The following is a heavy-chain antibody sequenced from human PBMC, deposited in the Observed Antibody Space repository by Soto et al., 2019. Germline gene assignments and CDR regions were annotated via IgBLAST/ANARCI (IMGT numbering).Heavy chain of an antibody. J-gene: IGHJ3*02. CDR3: ARDRMDIVVVLVFDGTWYLRAFAI. CDR2: ISAYNGNT. CDR1: GYTFTSYG. V-gene: IGHV1-18*01. D-gene: IGHD2-2*03. Sequence: ASVKVSCKASGYTFTSYGISWVRQAPGQGLEWMGWISAYNGNTNYAQKLQGRVTMTTDTSTSTAYMELRSLRSDDTAVYYCARDRMDIVVVLVFDGTWYLRAFAICVQDTML.